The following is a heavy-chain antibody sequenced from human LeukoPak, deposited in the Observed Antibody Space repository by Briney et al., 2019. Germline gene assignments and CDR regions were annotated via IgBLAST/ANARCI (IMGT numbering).Heavy chain of an antibody. CDR1: GGSISSYY. V-gene: IGHV4-59*12. Sequence: PSENLSLTCTVSGGSISSYYWSWIRQPPGEGLEWIGYIYYSGSTNYNPSLKSRVTISVATSKNQFSLKLRSVTAADTAVYYCARGRITIFGVVHYYYYGMDVWGQGTTVTVSS. J-gene: IGHJ6*02. D-gene: IGHD3-3*01. CDR3: ARGRITIFGVVHYYYYGMDV. CDR2: IYYSGST.